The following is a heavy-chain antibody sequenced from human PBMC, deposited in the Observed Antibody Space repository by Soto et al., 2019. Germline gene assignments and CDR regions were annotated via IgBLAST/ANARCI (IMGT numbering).Heavy chain of an antibody. CDR2: ISAYNGNT. CDR3: ARGGNPSDY. CDR1: GYTFTNFG. V-gene: IGHV1-18*01. Sequence: QVQLVQSGAEVKKPGASVKVSCKTSGYTFTNFGLSWGRQAPAQGLEWMGGISAYNGNTNYAQNFQGRVTMTTDTYTSTAYMELMSLRSDDTAVYYCARGGNPSDYWGQGTLGTVSS. J-gene: IGHJ4*02. D-gene: IGHD3-16*01.